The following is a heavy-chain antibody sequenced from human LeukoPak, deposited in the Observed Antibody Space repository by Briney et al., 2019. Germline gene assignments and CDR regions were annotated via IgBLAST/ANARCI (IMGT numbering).Heavy chain of an antibody. D-gene: IGHD1-1*01. J-gene: IGHJ5*02. V-gene: IGHV1-18*01. CDR1: GYTFTSYG. CDR2: ISAYNGNT. Sequence: ASVKVSCKASGYTFTSYGISWVRQAPGQGLEWMGWISAYNGNTNYAQKLQGRVTMTTDTSTSTAHMELRSLRSDDTAVYYCAREYPDNWNDFNWFDPWGQGTLVTVSS. CDR3: AREYPDNWNDFNWFDP.